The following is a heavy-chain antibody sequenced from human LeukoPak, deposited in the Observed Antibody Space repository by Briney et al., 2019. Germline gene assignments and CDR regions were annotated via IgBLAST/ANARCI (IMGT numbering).Heavy chain of an antibody. V-gene: IGHV3-23*01. CDR1: GFTFSTYW. Sequence: GGSLRLSCAASGFTFSTYWMSWVRQAPGKGLEWVSTISGSGGSTYYADSVKGRFTISRDNSKNTLYLQMNSLRAEDTAVYYCAKRNYYDGGPFDYWGQGTLVTVSS. CDR2: ISGSGGST. CDR3: AKRNYYDGGPFDY. J-gene: IGHJ4*02. D-gene: IGHD3-22*01.